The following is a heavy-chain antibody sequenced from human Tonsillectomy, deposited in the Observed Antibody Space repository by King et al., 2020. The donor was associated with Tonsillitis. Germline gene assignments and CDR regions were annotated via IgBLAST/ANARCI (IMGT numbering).Heavy chain of an antibody. Sequence: GQLVQSGGGLVQPGGSLRLSCAASGFTFSSYAMIWVRQAPGKGLEWVSVISGSGGSTYYADSVKGRFTISRDNSKNTLYLQMNSLRAEDTAVYYCAKDGRYDWLGGGGSGFDGWGEGTLVTVSS. V-gene: IGHV3-23*04. D-gene: IGHD3-3*01. CDR1: GFTFSSYA. CDR2: ISGSGGST. CDR3: AKDGRYDWLGGGGSGFDG. J-gene: IGHJ4*02.